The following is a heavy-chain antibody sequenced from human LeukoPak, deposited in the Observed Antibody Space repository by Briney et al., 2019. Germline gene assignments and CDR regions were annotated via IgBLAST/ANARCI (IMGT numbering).Heavy chain of an antibody. Sequence: GGSLRLSCAASGFTFSSYAMSWVRQAPGKGLEWVSAISGGGGGTFYADSVKGRFTISRDNSKNTLYLQMNRLRAEDTAVYYCAKDLGGKPYYYYGMDVWGQGTTVTVSS. CDR1: GFTFSSYA. V-gene: IGHV3-23*01. CDR2: ISGGGGGT. J-gene: IGHJ6*02. CDR3: AKDLGGKPYYYYGMDV.